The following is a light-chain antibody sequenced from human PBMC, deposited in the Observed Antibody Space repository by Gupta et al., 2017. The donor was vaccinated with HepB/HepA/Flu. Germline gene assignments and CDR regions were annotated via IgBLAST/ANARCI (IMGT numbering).Light chain of an antibody. Sequence: ELVMTQSPATPSVSPGERATLYCRASQSIRNNLVWYQRKPGQTPRPLIYDVSTRATGIPARFSGSGSGTEFTLKISSLESEDVAVYYCKQYKNWPYTFGQGTKLEIK. CDR1: QSIRNN. V-gene: IGKV3-15*01. CDR2: DVS. J-gene: IGKJ2*01. CDR3: KQYKNWPYT.